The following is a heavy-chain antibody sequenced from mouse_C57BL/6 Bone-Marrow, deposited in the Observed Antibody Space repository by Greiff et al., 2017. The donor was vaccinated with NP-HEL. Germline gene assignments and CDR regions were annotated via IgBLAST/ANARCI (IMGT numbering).Heavy chain of an antibody. CDR1: VYPLPIYF. V-gene: IGHV1-64*01. J-gene: IGHJ3*01. D-gene: IGHD3-2*01. Sequence: VQLQQPGAELVKPFSSVKFYCKASVYPLPIYFIDFFNPLPGQGLEWIGMIHPNIFLPNYNEKFKSKATLTVDKSSSTAYMQLSSLTSEDSAVYYCARSRQFAYWGQGTLVTVSA. CDR2: IHPNIFLP. CDR3: ARSRQFAY.